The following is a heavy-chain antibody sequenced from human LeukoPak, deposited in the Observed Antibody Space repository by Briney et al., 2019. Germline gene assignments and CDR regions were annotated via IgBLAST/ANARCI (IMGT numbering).Heavy chain of an antibody. D-gene: IGHD2-15*01. J-gene: IGHJ4*02. CDR3: ARQEGGGSCLDY. CDR1: GGSISSYY. V-gene: IGHV4-59*08. Sequence: ASETLSLTCTVSGGSISSYYWSWIRQPPGKGLEWIGYIYYSGSTNYNPSLKSRVTISVDTSKNQFSLKLSSVTAADTAVYYCARQEGGGSCLDYWGQGTLVTVSS. CDR2: IYYSGST.